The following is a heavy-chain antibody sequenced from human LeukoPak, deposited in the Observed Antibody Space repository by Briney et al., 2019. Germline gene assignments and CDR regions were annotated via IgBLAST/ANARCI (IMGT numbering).Heavy chain of an antibody. V-gene: IGHV4-34*01. CDR3: ARVKSRYDILTGYYSLLSWFDP. Sequence: PSETLSLTCAVYGGSFSGYYWSWIRPPPGKGLEWIGEINHSGSTNYNPSLKSRVTISVDTSKNQFSLKLSSVTAADTAVYYCARVKSRYDILTGYYSLLSWFDPWGQGTLVTVSS. CDR2: INHSGST. CDR1: GGSFSGYY. J-gene: IGHJ5*02. D-gene: IGHD3-9*01.